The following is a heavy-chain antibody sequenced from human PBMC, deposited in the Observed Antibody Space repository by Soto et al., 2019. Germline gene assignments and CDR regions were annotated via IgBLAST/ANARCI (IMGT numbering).Heavy chain of an antibody. CDR3: ARGDGDRRGWPFGY. V-gene: IGHV1-69*02. J-gene: IGHJ4*02. CDR2: IIPILGIA. Sequence: QVQLVQSGAAVKKPGSSVKVSCKASGGTFSSYTISWVRQAPGQGLEWMGRIIPILGIANYAQKFQGRVTITADKSTSTAYMERDSLRSEDTAVYDCARGDGDRRGWPFGYWGQGTLVNVAA. D-gene: IGHD6-19*01. CDR1: GGTFSSYT.